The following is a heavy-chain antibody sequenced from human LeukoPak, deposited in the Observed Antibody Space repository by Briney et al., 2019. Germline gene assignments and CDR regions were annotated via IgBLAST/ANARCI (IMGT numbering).Heavy chain of an antibody. CDR1: GVSISSGSYY. V-gene: IGHV4-61*02. CDR3: ARITNLGDSSSWDAFGI. Sequence: SQTLSLTCTVSGVSISSGSYYWSWIRQPAGKGLEWIGRIYSSGSTNYNPSLKSRVTISVDTSKNQFSLKLSSVTAADTAVYYCARITNLGDSSSWDAFGIWGQGTMVTVSS. D-gene: IGHD6-13*01. CDR2: IYSSGST. J-gene: IGHJ3*02.